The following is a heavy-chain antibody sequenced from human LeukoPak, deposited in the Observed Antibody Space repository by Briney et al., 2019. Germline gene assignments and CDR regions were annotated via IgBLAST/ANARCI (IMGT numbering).Heavy chain of an antibody. CDR2: ITSSSSYI. D-gene: IGHD3-22*01. Sequence: GGSLRPSCAASGFIFSSYSMHWVRQAPGKGLEWVSSITSSSSYIYYADSVKGRFTISRDNAKNSLYLQMNSLRAEDTAVYYCASGYYDNTGYYYDAFDIWGQGTMVTVSS. CDR3: ASGYYDNTGYYYDAFDI. CDR1: GFIFSSYS. V-gene: IGHV3-21*01. J-gene: IGHJ3*02.